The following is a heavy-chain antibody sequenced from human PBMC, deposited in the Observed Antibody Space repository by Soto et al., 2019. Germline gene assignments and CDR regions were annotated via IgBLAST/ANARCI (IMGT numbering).Heavy chain of an antibody. Sequence: GGSLRLSCAASGFTFSTYAMSWVRQGPGKGLEWVSVISGSGDNTFYADSVRGRFTISRDNPKNTLYLQMNSLRAEDTAVYYCARGGASNVVVPAAPNFDYWGQGTLVTVPS. CDR1: GFTFSTYA. V-gene: IGHV3-23*01. CDR2: ISGSGDNT. CDR3: ARGGASNVVVPAAPNFDY. J-gene: IGHJ4*02. D-gene: IGHD2-2*01.